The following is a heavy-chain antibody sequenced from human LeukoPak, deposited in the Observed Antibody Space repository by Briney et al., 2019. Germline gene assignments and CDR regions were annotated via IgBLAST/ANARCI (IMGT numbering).Heavy chain of an antibody. Sequence: ASVKVSCKASGYTFTGYYMHWVRQAPGQGLEWMGWINPNSGGTNYAQKFQGRVTMTRDTSISTAYMEVSRLRSDDTAVYYCARVAGDKGDWFDPWGQGTLVTVSS. CDR2: INPNSGGT. V-gene: IGHV1-2*02. CDR3: ARVAGDKGDWFDP. J-gene: IGHJ5*02. D-gene: IGHD1-26*01. CDR1: GYTFTGYY.